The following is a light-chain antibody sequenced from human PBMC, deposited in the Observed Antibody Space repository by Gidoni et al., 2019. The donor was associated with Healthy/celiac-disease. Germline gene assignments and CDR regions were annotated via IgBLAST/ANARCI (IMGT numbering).Light chain of an antibody. CDR2: GAS. CDR1: QSVSSN. Sequence: EIAITQSPATLSVSPGERATLSRRASQSVSSNLAWYQQKPGQAPRLLIYGASTRATGIPARFSGSGSGTEFTLTISSLQSEDFAVYYCQQYNNWPPWTFGQGTKVEIK. V-gene: IGKV3-15*01. CDR3: QQYNNWPPWT. J-gene: IGKJ1*01.